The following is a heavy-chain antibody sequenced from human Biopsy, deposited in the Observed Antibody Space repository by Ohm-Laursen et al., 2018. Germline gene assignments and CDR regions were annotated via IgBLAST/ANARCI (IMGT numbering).Heavy chain of an antibody. D-gene: IGHD1-1*01. CDR1: GGTFSSFG. Sequence: SSVKVSCKASGGTFSSFGISWVRQAPGQGLEWMGEINSMFGTTNYAQTFQGRVTITADESTSTAYMEVSSLRSEDTAVYYCAKRGVERGRPLAYWGQGILVTVSS. J-gene: IGHJ4*02. CDR3: AKRGVERGRPLAY. CDR2: INSMFGTT. V-gene: IGHV1-69*01.